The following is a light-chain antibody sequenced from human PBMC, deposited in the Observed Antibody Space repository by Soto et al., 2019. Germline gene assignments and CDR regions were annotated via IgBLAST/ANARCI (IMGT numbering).Light chain of an antibody. CDR1: QSVAGY. J-gene: IGKJ4*01. Sequence: EIVLTQSPATLSLSPGDRANLSCRASQSVAGYLAWYQQKTGQPPRLLIYDASNRDTGIPVRFRGSGSGTDFTLTSPSLEPEDFAVYYCQQRRDWPLLTFGGGTRVEI. CDR2: DAS. V-gene: IGKV3-11*01. CDR3: QQRRDWPLLT.